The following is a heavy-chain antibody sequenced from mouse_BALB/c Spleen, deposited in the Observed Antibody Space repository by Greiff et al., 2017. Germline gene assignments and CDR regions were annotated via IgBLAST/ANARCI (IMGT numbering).Heavy chain of an antibody. CDR3: AREHYGSSYVGYYAMDY. CDR2: ISYSGST. V-gene: IGHV3-2*02. Sequence: EVKLVESGPGLVKPSQSLSLTCTVTGYSITSDYAWNWIRQFPGNKLEWMGYISYSGSTSYNPSLKSRISITRDTSKNQFFLQLNSVTTEDTATYYCAREHYGSSYVGYYAMDYWGQGTSVTVSS. J-gene: IGHJ4*01. CDR1: GYSITSDYA. D-gene: IGHD1-1*01.